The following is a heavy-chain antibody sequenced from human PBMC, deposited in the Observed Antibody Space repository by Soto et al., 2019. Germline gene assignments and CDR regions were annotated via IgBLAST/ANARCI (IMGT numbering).Heavy chain of an antibody. V-gene: IGHV1-18*01. CDR3: ARKVVVVTAWPFDI. CDR2: ISAYNGNT. Sequence: ASVKVSCKASAYTFTSYGISWVRQGPGQGLEWMGWISAYNGNTNYAQKLQGRVTMTTDTSTSTAYMELRSLRSDDTAVYYCARKVVVVTAWPFDIWGQATMVTVSS. CDR1: AYTFTSYG. J-gene: IGHJ3*02. D-gene: IGHD2-21*02.